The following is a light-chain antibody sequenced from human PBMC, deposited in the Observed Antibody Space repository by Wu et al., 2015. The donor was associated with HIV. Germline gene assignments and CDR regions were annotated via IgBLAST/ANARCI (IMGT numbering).Light chain of an antibody. V-gene: IGKV3D-11*01. CDR3: QQRSNWRST. CDR2: DTS. Sequence: EVVLTQSPGTLSLSPGERATLFCRAGQGGNSLNWYQKRRGQTPRLLIYDTSRRASGIPDRFVGSGSGTDFTLTISSLEPEDFAVYYCQQRSNWRSTFGGGTKVEIK. J-gene: IGKJ4*01. CDR1: QGGNS.